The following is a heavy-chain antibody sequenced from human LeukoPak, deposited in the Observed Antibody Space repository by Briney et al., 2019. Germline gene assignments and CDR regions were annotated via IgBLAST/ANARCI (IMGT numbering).Heavy chain of an antibody. CDR1: GGSISSGSYY. CDR3: ARQRYLGYFDY. Sequence: SETLSLTCTVSGGSISSGSYYWSWIRQPAGKGLEWIGRIYTSGSTNYNPSLKSRVTISVDTSKNQFSQNLSSVTAADTAVYYCARQRYLGYFDYWGQGTLVTVSS. V-gene: IGHV4-61*02. D-gene: IGHD3-9*01. J-gene: IGHJ4*02. CDR2: IYTSGST.